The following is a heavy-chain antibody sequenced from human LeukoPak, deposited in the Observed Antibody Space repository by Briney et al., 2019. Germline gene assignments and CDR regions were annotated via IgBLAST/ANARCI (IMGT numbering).Heavy chain of an antibody. CDR1: GGTFSSYA. V-gene: IGHV1-69*13. CDR2: IIPIFGTA. Sequence: GASVKVSCKASGGTFSSYAISWVRQAPGQGLEWMGGIIPIFGTANYAQKFQGRVTITAGESTSTAYMELSSLRSEDTAVYYCARDLDYGEKSEDYWGQGTLVTVSS. D-gene: IGHD4/OR15-4a*01. CDR3: ARDLDYGEKSEDY. J-gene: IGHJ4*02.